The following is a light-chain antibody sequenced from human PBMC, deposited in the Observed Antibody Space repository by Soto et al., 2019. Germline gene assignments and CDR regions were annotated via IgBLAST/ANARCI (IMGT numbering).Light chain of an antibody. CDR3: CSYAGSLLYV. J-gene: IGLJ1*01. Sequence: QSVLTQPRSVSGSPGQSVTISCTGTSSDVGGYNYVSWYQQHPGKAPKLMIYDVTKRPSGVPDRFSGSKSGNTASLTISGLHTEDEADYYCCSYAGSLLYVFGTGTKLTVL. CDR2: DVT. CDR1: SSDVGGYNY. V-gene: IGLV2-11*01.